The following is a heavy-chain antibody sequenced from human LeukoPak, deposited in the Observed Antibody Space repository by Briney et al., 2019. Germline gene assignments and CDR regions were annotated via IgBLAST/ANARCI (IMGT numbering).Heavy chain of an antibody. CDR1: GFTFSNYW. CDR2: INTDGSST. D-gene: IGHD2-21*02. Sequence: GGSLRLSCAASGFTFSNYWMHWVRQAPGKGLVWVSHINTDGSSTSYADSVEGRFTISRDNSKNTLYLQMNSLRAEDTAVYYCSNPDVVTRAFDYWGQGTLVTVSS. V-gene: IGHV3-74*01. CDR3: SNPDVVTRAFDY. J-gene: IGHJ4*02.